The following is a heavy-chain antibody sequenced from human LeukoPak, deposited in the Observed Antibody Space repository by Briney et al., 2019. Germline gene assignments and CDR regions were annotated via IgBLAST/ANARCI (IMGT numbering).Heavy chain of an antibody. D-gene: IGHD7-27*01. CDR1: GFTFSSYA. J-gene: IGHJ4*02. CDR2: ISSNGGST. V-gene: IGHV3-64*01. Sequence: GGSLRLSCAASGFTFSSYAMHWVRQAPGKGLEYVSAISSNGGSTYYANSVKGRFTISRDNSKNTLYLQMGSLRAEDMAVYYCARGSNWGSRVYYFDYWGQGTLVTVSS. CDR3: ARGSNWGSRVYYFDY.